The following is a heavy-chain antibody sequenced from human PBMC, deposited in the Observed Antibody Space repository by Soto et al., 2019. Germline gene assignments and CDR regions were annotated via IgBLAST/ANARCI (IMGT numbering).Heavy chain of an antibody. V-gene: IGHV4-34*01. J-gene: IGHJ5*02. CDR1: GGSFIGYY. Sequence: SETLSLTCAVYGGSFIGYYWSWIRQPPGKGLEWIGEINHSGSTNYNPSLKSRVTISVDTSKNQFSLKLSSVTAADTAVYYCARRGKFDPWGQGTLVTVSS. CDR3: ARRGKFDP. CDR2: INHSGST.